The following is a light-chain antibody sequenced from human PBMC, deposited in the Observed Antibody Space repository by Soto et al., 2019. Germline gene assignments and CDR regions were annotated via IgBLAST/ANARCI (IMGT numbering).Light chain of an antibody. V-gene: IGKV1-6*01. CDR1: QGIRNE. Sequence: AVQMTQSTSSLSASVGDRVSVTCRASQGIRNELGWYQQKPGKAPKLLIYAASSLQSGVPSRFSGSGSGTDFTLTISSLQPEDFATYYCQQLNNYPLTFGGGTKVDIK. J-gene: IGKJ4*01. CDR2: AAS. CDR3: QQLNNYPLT.